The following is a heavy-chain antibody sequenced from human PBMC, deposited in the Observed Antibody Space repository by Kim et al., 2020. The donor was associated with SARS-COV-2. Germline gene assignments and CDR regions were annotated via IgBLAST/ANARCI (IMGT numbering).Heavy chain of an antibody. J-gene: IGHJ4*02. D-gene: IGHD6-19*01. Sequence: YAASVKGRFTISRDDSKSIAYLQMNRLKTEDTAVYYCTRDLLVAGTPFDYWGQGTLVTVSS. V-gene: IGHV3-49*02. CDR3: TRDLLVAGTPFDY.